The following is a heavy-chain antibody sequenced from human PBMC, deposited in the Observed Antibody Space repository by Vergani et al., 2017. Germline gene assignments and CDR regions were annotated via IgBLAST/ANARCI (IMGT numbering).Heavy chain of an antibody. J-gene: IGHJ4*01. CDR3: ARAYGRYDWVDY. D-gene: IGHD1-20*01. Sequence: EVQLLESGGDLVQPGGSLRLFCTASGFIFSTYAMSWVRQAPGKGLEWVSGISASGAPKYYADSVKGRVPIYRDNTKNTLYLQMNSLRVEDTAVYYCARAYGRYDWVDYWGQRTLVTVSS. CDR2: ISASGAPK. V-gene: IGHV3-23*01. CDR1: GFIFSTYA.